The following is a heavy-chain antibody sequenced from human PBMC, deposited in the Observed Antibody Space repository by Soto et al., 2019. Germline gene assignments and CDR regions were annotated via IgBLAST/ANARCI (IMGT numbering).Heavy chain of an antibody. CDR3: ARDTGVMEPAFDYGMDV. D-gene: IGHD1-1*01. V-gene: IGHV3-21*01. Sequence: GGSLRLSCAASGFTFSSYSMNWVRQAPGKGLEWVSSISSSSSYIYYADSVKGRFTISRDNAKNSLYLQMNSLRAEDTAVYYCARDTGVMEPAFDYGMDVWGQGTTVTVSS. CDR1: GFTFSSYS. J-gene: IGHJ6*02. CDR2: ISSSSSYI.